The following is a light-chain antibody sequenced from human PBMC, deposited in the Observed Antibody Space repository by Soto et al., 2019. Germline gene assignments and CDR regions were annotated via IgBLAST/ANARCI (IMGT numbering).Light chain of an antibody. CDR1: SSDDGGVFKY. V-gene: IGLV2-11*01. J-gene: IGLJ2*01. Sequence: QSALTQSRSVSGSPGQSVTITCTVTSSDDGGVFKYVSWYQQHPGKAPIFMIYDVTKRPSGGPDRCSGSKTGNTASLTISGLQADDEADYYCCEYGLSLPLVFGGGTKLTVL. CDR2: DVT. CDR3: CEYGLSLPLV.